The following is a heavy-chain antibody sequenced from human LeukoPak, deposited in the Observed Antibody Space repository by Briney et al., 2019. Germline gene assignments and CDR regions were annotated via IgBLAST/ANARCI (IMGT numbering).Heavy chain of an antibody. CDR1: GFIFSTYS. CDR3: VGGGGTFVY. J-gene: IGHJ4*02. Sequence: PGGSLRLSCGASGFIFSTYSMTCVRQAPGKGLEWVANIKEDGSEKYYVDSLKGRFTISRDNAKNSLYLQMNSLRAEDTAVYYCVGGGGTFVYWGQGTLVTVSS. CDR2: IKEDGSEK. V-gene: IGHV3-7*05. D-gene: IGHD1-1*01.